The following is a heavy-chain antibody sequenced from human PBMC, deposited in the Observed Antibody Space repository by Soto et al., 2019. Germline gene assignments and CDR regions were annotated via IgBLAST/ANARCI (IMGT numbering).Heavy chain of an antibody. CDR1: GYTFTSYA. CDR2: INAGNGNT. J-gene: IGHJ4*02. Sequence: VASVKVSCKASGYTFTSYAMHWVRQAPGQRLEWMGWINAGNGNTKYSQKFQGRVTITRDTSASTAYMELSSLRSEDTAVYYCARPTLKGSSWLLDYWGQGTLVTVSS. CDR3: ARPTLKGSSWLLDY. V-gene: IGHV1-3*01. D-gene: IGHD6-13*01.